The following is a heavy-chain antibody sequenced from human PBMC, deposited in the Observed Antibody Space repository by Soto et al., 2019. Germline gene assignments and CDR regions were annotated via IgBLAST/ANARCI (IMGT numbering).Heavy chain of an antibody. V-gene: IGHV3-73*01. D-gene: IGHD2-2*01. CDR3: ARGYCSSTSCYLDY. Sequence: PGGSLRLSCAAPGFSFSGSAMHWARLVSGKGLEWVGRIRSEGYSFATAYAASMKGRFTISRDDSKNTAYLQMNSLKTEDTAVYYCARGYCSSTSCYLDYWGQGTQVTVSS. J-gene: IGHJ4*02. CDR2: IRSEGYSFAT. CDR1: GFSFSGSA.